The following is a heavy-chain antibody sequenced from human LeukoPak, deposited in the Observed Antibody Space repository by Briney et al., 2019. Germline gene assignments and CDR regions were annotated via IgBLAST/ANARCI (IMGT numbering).Heavy chain of an antibody. J-gene: IGHJ5*02. Sequence: GGSLRLSCAASGFTFSSYWMSWVRQAPGKGLEWVANIKEDGSEKYYVESVKGRFIISRDNTKNSLYLQMSSLRAEDRAVYYCAKGVSKNPWGQGTLVTVSS. CDR3: AKGVSKNP. CDR1: GFTFSSYW. CDR2: IKEDGSEK. V-gene: IGHV3-7*01.